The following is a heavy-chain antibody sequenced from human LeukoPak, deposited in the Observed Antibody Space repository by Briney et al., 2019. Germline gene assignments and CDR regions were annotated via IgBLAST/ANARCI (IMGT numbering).Heavy chain of an antibody. CDR2: ISAYNGHT. CDR1: GYTFTSYG. V-gene: IGHV1-18*01. Sequence: ASVKVSCKASGYTFTSYGISWVRQAPGQGLEWMGWISAYNGHTNYAQKLQGRVTMTTGTSTSTAYMELRSLRSDDTAVYYCARDESQDFYGMDVWGQGTTVTVSS. CDR3: ARDESQDFYGMDV. J-gene: IGHJ6*02.